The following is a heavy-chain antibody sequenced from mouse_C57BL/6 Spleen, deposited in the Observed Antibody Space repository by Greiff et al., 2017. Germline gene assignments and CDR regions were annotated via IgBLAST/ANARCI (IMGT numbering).Heavy chain of an antibody. Sequence: EVKLQQSGAELVRPGASVKLSCTASGFNIKDDYMHWVKQRPEQGLEWIGWIDPENGDTEYASKFQGKATITADTSSNTAYLQLSSLTSEDTAVYYCTLYSNWFAYWGQGTLVTVSA. CDR1: GFNIKDDY. CDR3: TLYSNWFAY. V-gene: IGHV14-4*01. CDR2: IDPENGDT. D-gene: IGHD2-5*01. J-gene: IGHJ3*01.